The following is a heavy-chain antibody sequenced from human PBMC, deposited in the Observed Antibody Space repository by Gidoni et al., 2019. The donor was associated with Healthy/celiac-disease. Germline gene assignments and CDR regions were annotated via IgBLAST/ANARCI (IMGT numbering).Heavy chain of an antibody. CDR1: GGTFSSYT. J-gene: IGHJ4*02. Sequence: QVQLVQSGAEVKKPGASVKVSCKASGGTFSSYTSSWVRQAPGQGLEWMGRIIPILGIANYAQKFQGRVTITADKSTSTAYMELSSLRSEDTAVYYCARASSGYSYGVLGYWGQGTLVTVSS. CDR2: IIPILGIA. D-gene: IGHD5-18*01. CDR3: ARASSGYSYGVLGY. V-gene: IGHV1-69*02.